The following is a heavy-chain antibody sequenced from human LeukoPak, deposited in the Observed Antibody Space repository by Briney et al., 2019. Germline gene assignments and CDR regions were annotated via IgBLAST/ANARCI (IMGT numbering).Heavy chain of an antibody. V-gene: IGHV3-20*04. D-gene: IGHD1-26*01. CDR1: GFSFDDYG. CDR2: INWNGDST. J-gene: IGHJ3*02. Sequence: QSGGSLRLSCAASGFSFDDYGLTWVRQAPGKGLEWVSGINWNGDSTDYADSVKGRFTISRDNAKNSLYLQMNSLRAEDTAVYYCARVIIVGATGIWGQGTMVTVSS. CDR3: ARVIIVGATGI.